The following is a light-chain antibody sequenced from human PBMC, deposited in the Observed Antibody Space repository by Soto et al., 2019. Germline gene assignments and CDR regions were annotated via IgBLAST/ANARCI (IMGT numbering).Light chain of an antibody. V-gene: IGLV2-14*01. J-gene: IGLJ3*02. CDR1: SSDIGVYNY. CDR2: EAS. Sequence: QSALTQPASVSGSPGQSITISCTGTSSDIGVYNYVSWYQQHPGKAPKLVICEASNRPSGVSSRFSGSKSGNTASLTISGLRAEDEADYYCTSFTTTNIWVFGGGTKLTVL. CDR3: TSFTTTNIWV.